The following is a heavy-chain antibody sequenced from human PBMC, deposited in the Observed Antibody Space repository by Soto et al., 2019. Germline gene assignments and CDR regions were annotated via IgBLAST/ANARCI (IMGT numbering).Heavy chain of an antibody. Sequence: PSETLSLTCTVSGGSISSGDYYWSWIRQPPGKGLEWIGYIYYSGSTYYNPSLKSRVTISVDTSKNQFSLKLSSVTAADTAVYYCARDLLDYDFWSGSRVDPWGQGTLVTVSS. CDR1: GGSISSGDYY. CDR2: IYYSGST. V-gene: IGHV4-30-4*01. CDR3: ARDLLDYDFWSGSRVDP. J-gene: IGHJ5*02. D-gene: IGHD3-3*01.